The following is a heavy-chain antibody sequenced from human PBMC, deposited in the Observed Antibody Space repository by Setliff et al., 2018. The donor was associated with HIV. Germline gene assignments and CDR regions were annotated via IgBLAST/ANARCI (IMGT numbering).Heavy chain of an antibody. V-gene: IGHV3-72*01. CDR2: IRNKANSFTI. Sequence: TGGSLRLSCAASGFTLSDHYMDWVRQAPGKGLEWVGRIRNKANSFTIEYAASVRGRFIISRDDSKNTLYLQMNSLRSEDTAVYYCVTGVGTSSVDYWGQGTMVTVSS. CDR3: VTGVGTSSVDY. CDR1: GFTLSDHY. D-gene: IGHD3-22*01. J-gene: IGHJ4*02.